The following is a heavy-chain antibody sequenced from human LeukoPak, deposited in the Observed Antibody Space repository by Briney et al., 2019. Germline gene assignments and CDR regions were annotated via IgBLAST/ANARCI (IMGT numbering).Heavy chain of an antibody. J-gene: IGHJ4*02. CDR2: INPSGGST. CDR3: AREAEGGDFDY. CDR1: GYTFTSYY. Sequence: ASLKVSCKASGYTFTSYYMHWVRQTPGQGLEWMEIINPSGGSTSYAQTLQGRVTMTRDMSTSTVCMELSSLRSEYTPVYYFAREAEGGDFDYWGQGTLVTVSS. V-gene: IGHV1-46*01. D-gene: IGHD1-26*01.